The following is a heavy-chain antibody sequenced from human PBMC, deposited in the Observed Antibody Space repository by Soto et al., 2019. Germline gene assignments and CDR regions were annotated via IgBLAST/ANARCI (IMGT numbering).Heavy chain of an antibody. D-gene: IGHD1-7*01. J-gene: IGHJ6*02. Sequence: QVQLVQSGAEVKKPGSSVKVSCKASGGTFSSYAISWVRQAPGQGLEWMGGIIPIFGTADYAQKFQGRVTITADESTSTAYMELSRLGSEDTAVYYCARGITGTVSYYYGMDVWGQGTTVTVSS. V-gene: IGHV1-69*12. CDR1: GGTFSSYA. CDR2: IIPIFGTA. CDR3: ARGITGTVSYYYGMDV.